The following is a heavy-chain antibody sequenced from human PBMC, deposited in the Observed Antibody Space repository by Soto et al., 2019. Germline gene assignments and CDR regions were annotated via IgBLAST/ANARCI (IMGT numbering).Heavy chain of an antibody. D-gene: IGHD3-3*01. CDR2: ISAYNGNT. J-gene: IGHJ5*02. CDR3: ARVTRYDFWSFDP. V-gene: IGHV1-18*01. Sequence: ASVKVSCKASGYTFFNYGISWVRQAPGQGLEWMGWISAYNGNTNYVQKLQGRVTMTTDTSTSTAYMELRSLTYDDTAVYYCARVTRYDFWSFDPWGQGTLVTVSS. CDR1: GYTFFNYG.